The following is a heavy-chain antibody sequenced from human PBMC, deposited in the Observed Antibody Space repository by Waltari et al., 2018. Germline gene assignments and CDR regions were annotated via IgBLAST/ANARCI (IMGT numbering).Heavy chain of an antibody. CDR2: ISWDSRAI. CDR1: GFSFDNFS. D-gene: IGHD6-13*01. J-gene: IGHJ6*02. Sequence: EVKVVESGGGLVQPGRSLRLSCTLSGFSFDNFSMHWVRQAPGKGLEWVSGISWDSRAIGYADSVKGRFTISRDNARNSVYLQMNSLRSEDIALYYCAKGVSSWYSFGMDVWGQGTTVTVSS. CDR3: AKGVSSWYSFGMDV. V-gene: IGHV3-9*03.